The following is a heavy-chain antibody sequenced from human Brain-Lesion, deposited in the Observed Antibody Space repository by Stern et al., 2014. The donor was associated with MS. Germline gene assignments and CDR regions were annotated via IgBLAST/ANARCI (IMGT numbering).Heavy chain of an antibody. J-gene: IGHJ4*02. CDR3: ARAVRNQLLSEY. CDR1: GYTFSSYD. CDR2: MNPYSGNT. Sequence: VQLEESGAEVKKPGASVKVSCKASGYTFSSYDITWVRQASGHGLEWMGWMNPYSGNTGYAQKFKGRASMTSDPSISTFYMELTSLTSDDTAVYFCARAVRNQLLSEYWGQGTLVTVSS. V-gene: IGHV1-8*01. D-gene: IGHD2-2*01.